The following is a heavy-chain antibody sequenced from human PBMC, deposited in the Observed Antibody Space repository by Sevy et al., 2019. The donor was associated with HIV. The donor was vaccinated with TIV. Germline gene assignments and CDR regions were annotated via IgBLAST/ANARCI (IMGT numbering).Heavy chain of an antibody. CDR1: GFTFSSYS. J-gene: IGHJ4*02. V-gene: IGHV3-48*02. D-gene: IGHD4-17*01. Sequence: GGSLRLSCAASGFTFSSYSMNWVRQAPGKGLEWVSYISNISRTIYYADSVRGRFTISRDNAKNSLYLQMNSLRDEDTAVYYCASLFHYGSQFDCWGQGTLVTVSS. CDR2: ISNISRTI. CDR3: ASLFHYGSQFDC.